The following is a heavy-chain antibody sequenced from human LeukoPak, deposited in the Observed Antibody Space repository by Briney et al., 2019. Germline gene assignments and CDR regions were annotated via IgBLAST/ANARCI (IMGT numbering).Heavy chain of an antibody. CDR3: ATGARGRD. CDR2: VKSKTDGGTT. J-gene: IGHJ4*02. D-gene: IGHD3-10*01. Sequence: PGGSLRLSCVVSGLTFSNYWMSWVRQAPGKGLEWVGRVKSKTDGGTTEYAAPVKGRFTISRDGSKNTLHLEMNSLKTEDTGVYYCATGARGRDWGQGTLVTVSS. V-gene: IGHV3-15*01. CDR1: GLTFSNYW.